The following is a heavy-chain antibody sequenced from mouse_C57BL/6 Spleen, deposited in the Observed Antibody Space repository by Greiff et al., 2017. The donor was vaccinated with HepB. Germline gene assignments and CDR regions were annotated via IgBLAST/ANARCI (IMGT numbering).Heavy chain of an antibody. V-gene: IGHV3-6*01. CDR1: GYSITSGYY. D-gene: IGHD2-4*01. CDR2: ISYDGSN. CDR3: ARGLPHYLDY. Sequence: DVKLQESGPGLVQPSQSLSLSCYVTGYSITSGYYWNWIRTFPGNQLEWMGYISYDGSNNYNPSRKKRISITRDTSKNQFSLKLNSVTTEDTATDYCARGLPHYLDYLGQGTTLTVSS. J-gene: IGHJ2*01.